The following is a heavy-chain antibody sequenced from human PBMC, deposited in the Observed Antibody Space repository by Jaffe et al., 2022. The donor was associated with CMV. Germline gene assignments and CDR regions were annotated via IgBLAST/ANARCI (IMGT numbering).Heavy chain of an antibody. CDR2: IKQDGSEI. D-gene: IGHD6-6*01. Sequence: EVQLVESGGGLVQSGGSLRLSCAASGFTFTRYWMSWVRQAPGKGLKWVANIKQDGSEIDYVDSVKGRLTISRDNAKNSLFLQINSLRVEDTAVYYCARIGYRSSSFDYWGQGTLVTVSS. CDR3: ARIGYRSSSFDY. J-gene: IGHJ4*02. CDR1: GFTFTRYW. V-gene: IGHV3-7*01.